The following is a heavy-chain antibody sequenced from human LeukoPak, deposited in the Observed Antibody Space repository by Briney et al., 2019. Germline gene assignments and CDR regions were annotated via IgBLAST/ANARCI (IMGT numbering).Heavy chain of an antibody. CDR1: GYTFTSYD. J-gene: IGHJ5*02. CDR3: ARMRITIFGVVEIQNWFDL. D-gene: IGHD3-3*01. CDR2: ISAYNGNT. V-gene: IGHV1-18*01. Sequence: GASVKVSCKASGYTFTSYDINWVRQATGQGLEWMGWISAYNGNTNYAQKLQGRVTMTTDTSTSTAYMELRSLRSDDTVVYYCARMRITIFGVVEIQNWFDLWGQGTLVIVSS.